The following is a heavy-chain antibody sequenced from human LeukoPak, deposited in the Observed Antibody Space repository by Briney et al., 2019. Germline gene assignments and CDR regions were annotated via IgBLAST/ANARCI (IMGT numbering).Heavy chain of an antibody. CDR1: GGSISSGGYS. D-gene: IGHD4-17*01. CDR3: ARGGDYVYYYGMDV. CDR2: IYHSGST. J-gene: IGHJ6*02. Sequence: SQTLSLTCAVSGGSISSGGYSWSWIRQPPGTGLEWIGYIYHSGSTYYNPSLKSRVTISVDRSKNQFSLKLSSVTAADTAVYYCARGGDYVYYYGMDVWGQGTTVTVSS. V-gene: IGHV4-30-2*01.